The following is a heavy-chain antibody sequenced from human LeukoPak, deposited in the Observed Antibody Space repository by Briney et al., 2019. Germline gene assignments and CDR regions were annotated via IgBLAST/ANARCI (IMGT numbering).Heavy chain of an antibody. J-gene: IGHJ4*02. CDR2: INPSGGST. V-gene: IGHV1-46*01. CDR3: ARRGSSWSRDFDY. Sequence: ASVKVSCKASGYTFTSYYMHWVRQAPGQGLEWVGLINPSGGSTSYAQKFQGRVTMTRDTSTGTVYMELSSLRSEDTAVYYCARRGSSWSRDFDYWGQGTLVTVSS. D-gene: IGHD6-13*01. CDR1: GYTFTSYY.